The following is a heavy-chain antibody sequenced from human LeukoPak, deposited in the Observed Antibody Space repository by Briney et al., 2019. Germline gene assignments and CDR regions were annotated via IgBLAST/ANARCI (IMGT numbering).Heavy chain of an antibody. D-gene: IGHD4/OR15-4a*01. V-gene: IGHV3-23*01. CDR3: AKAPGYMVVTSFDC. J-gene: IGHJ4*02. CDR2: ISGSGGGT. Sequence: PGGSLRLSCVASGFVFRSYAMNWVRQAPGKGLEWISDISGSGGGTDHADSVKGRFTISRDNSKNTLYLQMNSLRAEDTAIYYCAKAPGYMVVTSFDCWGQGTLVTVSS. CDR1: GFVFRSYA.